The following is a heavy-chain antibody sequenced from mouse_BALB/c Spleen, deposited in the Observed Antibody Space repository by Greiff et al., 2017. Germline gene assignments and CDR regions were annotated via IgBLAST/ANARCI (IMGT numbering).Heavy chain of an antibody. CDR1: GFSLSRYS. J-gene: IGHJ4*01. CDR2: IWGGGST. D-gene: IGHD1-1*01. V-gene: IGHV2-6-4*01. CDR3: ARPYYYGSSYGYAMDY. Sequence: VQLVESGPGLVAPSQSLSITCTVSGFSLSRYSVHWVRQPPRKGLEWLGMIWGGGSTDYNSALKSRLSISKDNSKSQVFLKMNSLQTDDTAMYYCARPYYYGSSYGYAMDYWGQGTSVTVSS.